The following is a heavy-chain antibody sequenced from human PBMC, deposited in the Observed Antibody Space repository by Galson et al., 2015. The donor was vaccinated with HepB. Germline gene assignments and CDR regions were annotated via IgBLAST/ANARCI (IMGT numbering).Heavy chain of an antibody. D-gene: IGHD4-11*01. CDR1: GGTFSSYT. CDR2: IIPILGIA. V-gene: IGHV1-69*02. J-gene: IGHJ6*02. CDR3: ASPLYSNLDYYYYYGMDV. Sequence: SVKVSCKASGGTFSSYTISWVRQAPGQGLEWMGRIIPILGIANYAQKFQGRVTITADKSTSTAYMELSSLRSEDTAVYYCASPLYSNLDYYYYYGMDVWGQGTTVTVSS.